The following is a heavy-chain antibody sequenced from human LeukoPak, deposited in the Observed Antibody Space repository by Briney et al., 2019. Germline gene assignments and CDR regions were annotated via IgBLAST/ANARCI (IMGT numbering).Heavy chain of an antibody. Sequence: SQTLSLTCTVSGGSINSGNYYWSWIRQPAGKELEWIGRIYTSGSTNYNPSLKSRVTISVDTSKNQFSLKLSSVTAADTAVYYCARGTEYQLLWRDNFNAFDIWGQGTMVTVSS. CDR2: IYTSGST. V-gene: IGHV4-61*02. D-gene: IGHD2-2*01. CDR3: ARGTEYQLLWRDNFNAFDI. J-gene: IGHJ3*02. CDR1: GGSINSGNYY.